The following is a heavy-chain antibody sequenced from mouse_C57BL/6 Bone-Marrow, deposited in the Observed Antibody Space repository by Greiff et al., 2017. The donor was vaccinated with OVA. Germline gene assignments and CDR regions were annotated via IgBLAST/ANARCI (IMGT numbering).Heavy chain of an antibody. CDR3: ARKGDSFN. CDR1: GFTFSSYA. CDR2: ISDGGSYT. Sequence: DVMLVESGGGLVKPGGSLKLSCAASGFTFSSYAMSWVRQTPEKRLEWVATISDGGSYTYYPDNVKGRFTISRDNAKNNLYLQMSHLKSEDTAMYYCARKGDSFNWGQGTSVTVSS. D-gene: IGHD3-2*01. V-gene: IGHV5-4*03. J-gene: IGHJ4*01.